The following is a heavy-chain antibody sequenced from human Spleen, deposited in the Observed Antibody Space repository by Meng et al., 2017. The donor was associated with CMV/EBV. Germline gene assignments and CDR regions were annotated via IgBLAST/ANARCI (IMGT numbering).Heavy chain of an antibody. CDR2: IYHSGST. V-gene: IGHV4-4*02. D-gene: IGHD1-26*01. Sequence: SETLSLTCAVSGGSISSSNWWSWVRQPPGKGLEWIGSIYHSGSTYYNPSLKSRVTISVDTSKNQFSLKLSSVTAADTAVYYCARLSGSYIYAFDIWGQGTMVTVSS. J-gene: IGHJ3*02. CDR1: GGSISSSNW. CDR3: ARLSGSYIYAFDI.